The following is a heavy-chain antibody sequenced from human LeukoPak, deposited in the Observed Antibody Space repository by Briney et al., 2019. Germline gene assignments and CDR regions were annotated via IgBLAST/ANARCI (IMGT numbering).Heavy chain of an antibody. D-gene: IGHD3-22*01. CDR3: ASTSPKYYYESSGYSSLFDN. CDR1: GNSISSGDNY. V-gene: IGHV4-61*02. Sequence: SETLSLTCTVSGNSISSGDNYWSWIRQPAGKGLEWIGRIYTSGSTNYNPSLKSRVTISGDTSKNQFSLRLSSVTAADTAVYYCASTSPKYYYESSGYSSLFDNWGQGTLVTVSS. J-gene: IGHJ4*02. CDR2: IYTSGST.